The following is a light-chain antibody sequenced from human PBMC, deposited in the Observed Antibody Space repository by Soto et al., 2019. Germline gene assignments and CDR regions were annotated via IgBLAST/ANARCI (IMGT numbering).Light chain of an antibody. J-gene: IGLJ1*01. CDR1: SSNIGSNT. CDR3: AAWDDSLNGLDV. V-gene: IGLV1-44*01. Sequence: QSVLTQPSSASGTPGQRVTISCSGSSSNIGSNTVNWYQQLPGTAPKLLIYSNNQRPSGVPDRFSGSKSGTSASLAISGLQSEDEADYYCAAWDDSLNGLDVFGTGTKVTVL. CDR2: SNN.